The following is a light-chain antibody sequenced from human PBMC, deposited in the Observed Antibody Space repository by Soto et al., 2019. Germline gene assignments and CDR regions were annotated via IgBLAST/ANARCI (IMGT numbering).Light chain of an antibody. CDR1: QSIFYNSNNKNY. CDR3: QQYYSTLT. CDR2: WAS. J-gene: IGKJ4*01. V-gene: IGKV4-1*01. Sequence: DIVMTQSPDSLAVSLGERATINCKSSQSIFYNSNNKNYLAWYQQKPGQPPKLLIYWASSRESGVPDRFSGSGSGTDFTLTISNLQAEDVAVYYCQQYYSTLTFGGGTKVEIK.